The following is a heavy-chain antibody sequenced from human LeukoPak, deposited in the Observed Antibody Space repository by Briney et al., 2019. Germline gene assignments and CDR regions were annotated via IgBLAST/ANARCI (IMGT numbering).Heavy chain of an antibody. V-gene: IGHV1-8*02. J-gene: IGHJ1*01. CDR2: MNPNSGNT. CDR1: GYTFTSYY. CDR3: ARGISDPSDFQH. Sequence: ASVKVSCKASGYTFTSYYMHWVRQATGQGLEWMGWMNPNSGNTGYAQKFQGRVTMTRNTSISTAYMELSSLRSEDTAVYYCARGISDPSDFQHWGQGTLVTVSS.